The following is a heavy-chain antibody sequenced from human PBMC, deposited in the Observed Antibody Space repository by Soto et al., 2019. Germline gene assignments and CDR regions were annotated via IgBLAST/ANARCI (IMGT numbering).Heavy chain of an antibody. J-gene: IGHJ4*02. CDR3: ARVAAAGERGYDY. V-gene: IGHV1-69*02. D-gene: IGHD6-13*01. CDR1: GGTFSSYT. Sequence: QVQLVQSGAEVKKPGSSVKVSCKASGGTFSSYTISWVRQAPGQGLEWMGRIIPILGIANYAQKFQGRVTITADKSTSTAYMELSRLRSEDTAVYYCARVAAAGERGYDYWGQGTLVTVSS. CDR2: IIPILGIA.